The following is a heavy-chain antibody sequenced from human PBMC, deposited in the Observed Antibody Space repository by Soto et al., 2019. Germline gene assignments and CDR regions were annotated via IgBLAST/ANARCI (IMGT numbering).Heavy chain of an antibody. V-gene: IGHV4-34*01. CDR3: ARTDYYYDISGYAPDAFDI. D-gene: IGHD3-22*01. CDR1: GGSFSGYY. J-gene: IGHJ3*02. Sequence: SETLSLTCAVYGGSFSGYYWSWIRQPPGKGLEWIGEINHSGSTNYNPSLKSRVTISVDTSKNQFSLKLSSVTAADTAVYYCARTDYYYDISGYAPDAFDIWGRGTMVT. CDR2: INHSGST.